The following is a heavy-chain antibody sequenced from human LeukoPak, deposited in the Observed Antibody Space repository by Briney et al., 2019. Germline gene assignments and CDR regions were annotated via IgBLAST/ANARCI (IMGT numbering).Heavy chain of an antibody. J-gene: IGHJ4*02. CDR3: AREAFDILTGSWDY. CDR2: ISAYNGNT. CDR1: GYTFTSYG. D-gene: IGHD3-9*01. V-gene: IGHV1-18*01. Sequence: ASVKVSCKASGYTFTSYGISWVRQAPGQGLEWMGWISAYNGNTNYAQKLQGRVTITTDTSTSTAYMELRSLRSDDTAVYYCAREAFDILTGSWDYWGQGTLVTVSS.